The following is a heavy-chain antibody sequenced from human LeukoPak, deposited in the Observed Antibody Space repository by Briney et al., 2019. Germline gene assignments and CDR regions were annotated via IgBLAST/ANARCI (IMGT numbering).Heavy chain of an antibody. CDR2: IYYSGST. D-gene: IGHD3-22*01. CDR3: ARAGYDNYFDY. J-gene: IGHJ4*02. CDR1: GGSISSSSYY. V-gene: IGHV4-39*07. Sequence: SETLSLTCTVSGGSISSSSYYWGWIRQPPGKGLEWIGSIYYSGSTYYKPSLKSRVTISVDTSKNQFSLKLSSVTAADTAVYYCARAGYDNYFDYWGQGTLVTVSS.